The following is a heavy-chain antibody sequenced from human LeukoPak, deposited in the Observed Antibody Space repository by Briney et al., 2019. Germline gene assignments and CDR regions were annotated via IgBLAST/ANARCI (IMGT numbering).Heavy chain of an antibody. CDR1: GGSISSSSYY. Sequence: PSETLSLTCTVSGGSISSSSYYWGWIRQPPGKGLEWIGSIYYSGSTYYNPSLKSRVTISVDTSKNQFSLKLSSVTAADTAVYYCARALRGGSCCNWFDPWGQGTLVTVSS. D-gene: IGHD2-15*01. J-gene: IGHJ5*02. V-gene: IGHV4-39*07. CDR2: IYYSGST. CDR3: ARALRGGSCCNWFDP.